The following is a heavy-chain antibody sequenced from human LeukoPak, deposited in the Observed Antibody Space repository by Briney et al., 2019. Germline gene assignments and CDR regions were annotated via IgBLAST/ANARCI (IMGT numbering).Heavy chain of an antibody. CDR3: AKDHGSSWQQLVFPVDY. Sequence: GGSLRLSCAASGITFSNSDMNWVHQAPGKGLEWVSGVSWNGSRTHYADSAKGRFTISRDNSKNTLYLQMNSLRAEDTAVYYCAKDHGSSWQQLVFPVDYWGQGTLVTVSS. CDR1: GITFSNSD. V-gene: IGHV3-35*01. D-gene: IGHD6-13*01. CDR2: VSWNGSRT. J-gene: IGHJ4*02.